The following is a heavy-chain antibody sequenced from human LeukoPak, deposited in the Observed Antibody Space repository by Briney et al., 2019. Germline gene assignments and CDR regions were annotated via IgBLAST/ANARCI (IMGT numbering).Heavy chain of an antibody. V-gene: IGHV4-59*01. CDR1: GGSISSYY. J-gene: IGHJ4*02. D-gene: IGHD3-10*01. Sequence: SETLSLTCTVSGGSISSYYWNWIRQPPGKGLEWIGYIYNSGSTNNNPSLKSRVTISVDTSKKQFSLKLISVTAADTAVYYCARETPYGSGSYPFDYWGQGILVTVSS. CDR3: ARETPYGSGSYPFDY. CDR2: IYNSGST.